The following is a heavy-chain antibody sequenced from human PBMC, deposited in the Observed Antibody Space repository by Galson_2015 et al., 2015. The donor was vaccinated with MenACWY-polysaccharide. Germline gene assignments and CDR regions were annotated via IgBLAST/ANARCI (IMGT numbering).Heavy chain of an antibody. J-gene: IGHJ6*02. CDR1: GFPFSNYG. V-gene: IGHV3-33*06. CDR3: VKEHVVMVTAILFHGMDA. CDR2: IWNDGSNK. D-gene: IGHD2-21*02. Sequence: SLRLSCAASGFPFSNYGMHWVRQAPGKGLEWVAVIWNDGSNKYYADSVKGRFTISRDNSKNTLYLQMNNLRAEDTAVYYCVKEHVVMVTAILFHGMDAWGQGTPVTVAS.